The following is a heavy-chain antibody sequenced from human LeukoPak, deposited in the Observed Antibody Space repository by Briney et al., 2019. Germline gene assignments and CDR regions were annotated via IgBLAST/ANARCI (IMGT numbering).Heavy chain of an antibody. V-gene: IGHV3-49*04. CDR2: IRSKAYGGTT. J-gene: IGHJ6*02. Sequence: GGSLRLSCTASGFXFGDYAMSWVRQAPGKGLEWVSFIRSKAYGGTTEYAASVKGRFTISRDDSKSIAYLQMNSLKTEDTAVYYCRGDSSGYYSDYGMDVWGQGTTVTVSS. D-gene: IGHD3-22*01. CDR1: GFXFGDYA. CDR3: RGDSSGYYSDYGMDV.